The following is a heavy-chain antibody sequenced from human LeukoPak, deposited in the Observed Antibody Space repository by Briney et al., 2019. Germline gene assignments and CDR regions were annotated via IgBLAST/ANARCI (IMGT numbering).Heavy chain of an antibody. CDR3: ARARRRNDFWSGYPEYYFDY. CDR2: IGWDGTNI. V-gene: IGHV3-43*01. D-gene: IGHD3-3*01. CDR1: GFTFDRHT. Sequence: PGGSLRLSCAASGFTFDRHTMHWVRQPPGKGPEWVSLIGWDGTNIDYADSVKGRFTISRDNAKNSLYLQMNSLRAEDTAVYYCARARRRNDFWSGYPEYYFDYWGQGTLVNVSS. J-gene: IGHJ4*02.